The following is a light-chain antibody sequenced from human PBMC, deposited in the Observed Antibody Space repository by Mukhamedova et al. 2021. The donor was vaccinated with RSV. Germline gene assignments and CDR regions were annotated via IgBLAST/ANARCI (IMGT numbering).Light chain of an antibody. CDR1: QSVPSTH. Sequence: RATLSCRASQSVPSTHLAWYQQKPGQAPRLLINGASNRATGIPDRFSGSRSGTDFTLSISRLEPEDFAVYYCQQYARSPATFGQG. CDR3: QQYARSPAT. CDR2: GAS. J-gene: IGKJ5*01. V-gene: IGKV3-20*01.